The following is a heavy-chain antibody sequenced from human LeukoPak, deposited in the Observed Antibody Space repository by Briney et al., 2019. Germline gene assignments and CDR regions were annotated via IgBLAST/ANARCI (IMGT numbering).Heavy chain of an antibody. Sequence: GASVKVSCKASGYTFTSYAMHWVRQAPGQRLEWMGWINAGNGNTKYSQEFQGRVTITADESTSTAYMELSSLRSEDTAVYYCARAGLGRPYYYYMDVWGKGTTVTISS. CDR3: ARAGLGRPYYYYMDV. D-gene: IGHD5/OR15-5a*01. J-gene: IGHJ6*03. V-gene: IGHV1-3*03. CDR1: GYTFTSYA. CDR2: INAGNGNT.